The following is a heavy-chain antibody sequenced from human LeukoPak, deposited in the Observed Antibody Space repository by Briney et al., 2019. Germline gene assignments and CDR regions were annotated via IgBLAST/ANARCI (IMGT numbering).Heavy chain of an antibody. V-gene: IGHV4-31*03. J-gene: IGHJ3*02. Sequence: KTSETLSLTCTVSGGSISSGDYYWSWIRQHPGKGLEWIGYIYYSGSTYYNPSLKSRVTISVDTSKNQFSLKLSSVTAADTAVYYCARDREGGSGSYSYAFDIWGQGTMVTVSS. D-gene: IGHD3-10*01. CDR2: IYYSGST. CDR1: GGSISSGDYY. CDR3: ARDREGGSGSYSYAFDI.